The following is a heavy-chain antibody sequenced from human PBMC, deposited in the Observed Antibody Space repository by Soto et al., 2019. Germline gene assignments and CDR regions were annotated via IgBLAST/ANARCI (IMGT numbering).Heavy chain of an antibody. CDR1: GFTFDDYA. Sequence: LRLSCAASGFTFDDYAMHWVRQAPGKGLEWVSGISWNSGSIGYADSVKGRFTISRDNAKNSLYLQMNSLRAEDTALYYCAKVAGTFEEYYYYMDVWGKGTTVTVSS. J-gene: IGHJ6*03. D-gene: IGHD1-1*01. CDR2: ISWNSGSI. V-gene: IGHV3-9*01. CDR3: AKVAGTFEEYYYYMDV.